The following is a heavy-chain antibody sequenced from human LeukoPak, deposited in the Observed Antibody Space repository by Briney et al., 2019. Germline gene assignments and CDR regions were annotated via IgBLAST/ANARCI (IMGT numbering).Heavy chain of an antibody. J-gene: IGHJ5*02. CDR3: AKILRESMDWLDL. CDR1: GFTFTSYG. Sequence: GRALRLSSAASGFTFTSYGMHWVRQAPGKGLEWVALISDDGKKKVYADPVKGRFTISRDNSKKTLYLQMNSLRPKDTAVYYCAKILRESMDWLDLWGQGTRVTVSS. V-gene: IGHV3-30*18. CDR2: ISDDGKKK. D-gene: IGHD6-6*01.